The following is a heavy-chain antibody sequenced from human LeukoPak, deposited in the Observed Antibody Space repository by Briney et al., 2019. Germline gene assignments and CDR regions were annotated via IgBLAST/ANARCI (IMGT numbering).Heavy chain of an antibody. D-gene: IGHD3-10*01. CDR1: GGSISSGGYS. CDR3: ARVWSGYYGSGSWFDP. V-gene: IGHV4-30-2*01. J-gene: IGHJ5*02. CDR2: NYHSGST. Sequence: PSETLSLTCAVSGGSISSGGYSWSWIRQPPGKGLEWIGYNYHSGSTYYNPSLKSRVTISVDRSKNQFSLKLSSVTAADTAVYYCARVWSGYYGSGSWFDPWGQGTLVTVSS.